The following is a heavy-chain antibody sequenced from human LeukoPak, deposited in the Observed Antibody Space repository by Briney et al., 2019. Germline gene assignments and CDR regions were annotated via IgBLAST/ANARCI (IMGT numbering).Heavy chain of an antibody. J-gene: IGHJ5*02. CDR1: GFTFSSHW. D-gene: IGHD3-9*01. CDR2: ISTDGSAT. CDR3: AKEALRYFDWLLFP. V-gene: IGHV3-74*01. Sequence: GGSLRLSCAASGFTFSSHWMHWVRQVPGKGLVWVSRISTDGSATTYADSVKGRFTISRDNSRNTLYLQMNSLRAEDTAVYYCAKEALRYFDWLLFPWGQGTLVTVSS.